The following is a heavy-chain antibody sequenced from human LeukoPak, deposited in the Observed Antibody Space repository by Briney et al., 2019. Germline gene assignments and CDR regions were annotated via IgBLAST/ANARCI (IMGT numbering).Heavy chain of an antibody. J-gene: IGHJ4*02. D-gene: IGHD3-10*01. CDR2: INHSGST. CDR1: GGSFSGYY. CDR3: AWALIDYVSGSPTIFDN. V-gene: IGHV4-34*01. Sequence: SETLSLTCAVYGGSFSGYYWSWIRQPPGKGLEWIGEINHSGSTNYNPSLKSRVTISVDKSKNQFSLKLISVTAADTAGYYCAWALIDYVSGSPTIFDNWGQGTLVTVSS.